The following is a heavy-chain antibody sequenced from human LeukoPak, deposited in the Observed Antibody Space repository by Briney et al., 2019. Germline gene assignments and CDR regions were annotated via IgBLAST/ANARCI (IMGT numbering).Heavy chain of an antibody. CDR1: GFSSYG. J-gene: IGHJ4*02. Sequence: AGRSLRLSCAASGFSSYGMHWVRQAPGKGLEWVAVIWYDESNKYYADSVKGRFTISRDNSRNTLHLQMNSLRAEDTAVYYCARDGFSSSWYGRALDYWGQGTLVTVSS. CDR3: ARDGFSSSWYGRALDY. CDR2: IWYDESNK. V-gene: IGHV3-33*01. D-gene: IGHD6-13*01.